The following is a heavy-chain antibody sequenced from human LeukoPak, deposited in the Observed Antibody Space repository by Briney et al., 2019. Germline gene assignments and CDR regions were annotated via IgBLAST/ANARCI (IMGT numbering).Heavy chain of an antibody. CDR1: GSTFTSYW. D-gene: IGHD3-22*01. J-gene: IGHJ4*02. CDR2: IYPGDSDT. Sequence: GESLQISCQGSGSTFTSYWIGWVRQLPGKGLEWMGIIYPGDSDTRYSPSFQGQVTISADKSISTAYLQWSSLKASDTAMYYCARKFGSGYLFDYWGQGTLVTVSS. CDR3: ARKFGSGYLFDY. V-gene: IGHV5-51*01.